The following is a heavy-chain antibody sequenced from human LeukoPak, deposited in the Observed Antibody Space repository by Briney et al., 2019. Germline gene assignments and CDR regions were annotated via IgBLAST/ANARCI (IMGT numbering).Heavy chain of an antibody. J-gene: IGHJ6*03. Sequence: GGSLRLSCGASGFTFSNAWMSWVRQAPGKGLEGVGRIKSETDGGTTDYAAPVKGRFTISREDSKSTLYLQMNSLKTEDTAVYYCSGCSSTSCSSLYMDVWGKGTTVTVSS. CDR1: GFTFSNAW. CDR2: IKSETDGGTT. V-gene: IGHV3-15*01. CDR3: SGCSSTSCSSLYMDV. D-gene: IGHD2-2*01.